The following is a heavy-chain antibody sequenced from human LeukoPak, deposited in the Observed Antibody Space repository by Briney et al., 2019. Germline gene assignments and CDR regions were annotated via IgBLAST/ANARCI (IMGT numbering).Heavy chain of an antibody. CDR3: ARVLGYCSGGSCYYYYMDV. V-gene: IGHV4-34*01. Sequence: SETLSLTCAVYGGSFGGYYWSWIRQPPGKGLEWIGEINHSGSTNYNPSLKSRVTISVDTSKNQFSLKLSSVTAADTAVYCCARVLGYCSGGSCYYYYMDVWGKGTTVTVSS. J-gene: IGHJ6*03. D-gene: IGHD2-15*01. CDR2: INHSGST. CDR1: GGSFGGYY.